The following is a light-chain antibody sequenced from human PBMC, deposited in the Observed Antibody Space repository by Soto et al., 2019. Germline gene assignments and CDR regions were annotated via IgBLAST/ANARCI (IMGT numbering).Light chain of an antibody. CDR2: EAS. Sequence: DIQMTQSHSTLSASVGDRVTITCRASQYISSWVAWYQQQPGEAPKLLIYEASSVESGVPSRFSGSGSGTAFTLTISSLQPDDFATYYYHQYNSYPITLGHGTRLEIK. V-gene: IGKV1-5*03. CDR1: QYISSW. CDR3: HQYNSYPIT. J-gene: IGKJ5*01.